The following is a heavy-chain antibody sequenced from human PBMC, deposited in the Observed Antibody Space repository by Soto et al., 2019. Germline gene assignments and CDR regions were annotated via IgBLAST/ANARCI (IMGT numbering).Heavy chain of an antibody. CDR3: ARQGYSGYDYPLRIRRYCSGGSCYSAIH. D-gene: IGHD2-15*01. V-gene: IGHV4-39*01. Sequence: QLQLQESGPGLVKPSETLSLTCTVSGGSISSSSYYWGWIRQPPGKGLEWIGSIYYSGSTYYNPSLKSRVTISVDTSKNQSPLKLSSVTAADTAVYYCARQGYSGYDYPLRIRRYCSGGSCYSAIHWGQGTLVTVSS. J-gene: IGHJ4*02. CDR1: GGSISSSSYY. CDR2: IYYSGST.